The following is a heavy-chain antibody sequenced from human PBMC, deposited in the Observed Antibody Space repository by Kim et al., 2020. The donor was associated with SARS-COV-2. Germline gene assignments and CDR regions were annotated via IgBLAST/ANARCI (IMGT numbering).Heavy chain of an antibody. CDR3: ARGNIEMATIRD. J-gene: IGHJ4*02. V-gene: IGHV3-53*01. D-gene: IGHD5-12*01. Sequence: YYADSVKGRFTISREHSKNTLYLQMNSLRAEDTAVYYCARGNIEMATIRDWGQGTLVTVSS.